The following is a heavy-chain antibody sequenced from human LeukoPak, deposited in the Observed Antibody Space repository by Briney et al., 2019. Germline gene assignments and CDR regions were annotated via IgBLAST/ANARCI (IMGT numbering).Heavy chain of an antibody. CDR2: ISAYNGNT. D-gene: IGHD5-12*01. J-gene: IGHJ4*02. CDR3: ARYSGYDYFDY. V-gene: IGHV1-18*04. Sequence: GASVKVSCKASGYTFTSYYMHWVRQAPGQGLEWMGWISAYNGNTNYAQKLQGRVTMTTDTSTSTAYMELRSLRSDDTAVYYCARYSGYDYFDYWGQGTLVTVSS. CDR1: GYTFTSYY.